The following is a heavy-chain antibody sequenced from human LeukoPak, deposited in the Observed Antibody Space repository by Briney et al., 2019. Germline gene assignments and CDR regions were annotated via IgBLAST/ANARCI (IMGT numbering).Heavy chain of an antibody. V-gene: IGHV1-69*05. CDR3: ARLGQELMVYAIPHDAFDI. CDR1: GGTFSSYA. J-gene: IGHJ3*02. CDR2: IIPIFGSA. Sequence: GSSVKVSCKASGGTFSSYAISWVRQAPGQGLEWMGGIIPIFGSANYAQKFQGRVTITTDESTSTAYMELSSLRSEDTAVYYCARLGQELMVYAIPHDAFDIWGQGTMVTVSS. D-gene: IGHD2-8*01.